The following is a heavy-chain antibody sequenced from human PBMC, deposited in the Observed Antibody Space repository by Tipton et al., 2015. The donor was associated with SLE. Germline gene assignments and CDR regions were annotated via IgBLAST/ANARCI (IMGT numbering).Heavy chain of an antibody. D-gene: IGHD1-1*01. V-gene: IGHV4-59*01. J-gene: IGHJ4*02. CDR3: ASGNGVAPWYFDY. CDR2: IYYSGST. Sequence: TLSLTCTVSGGSISSYYWSWIRQPPGKGLEWIGYIYYSGSTNYNPSLQSRVTISVDTSKNQFSLKLSSVTAADTAVYYCASGNGVAPWYFDYWGQGTLVTVSS. CDR1: GGSISSYY.